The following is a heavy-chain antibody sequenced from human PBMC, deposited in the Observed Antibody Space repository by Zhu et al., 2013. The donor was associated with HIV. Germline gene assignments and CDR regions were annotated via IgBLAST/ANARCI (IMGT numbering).Heavy chain of an antibody. Sequence: QVQLVQSGAEVRKPGASVKVSCKASGFSFTGNYIHWVRQAPGQGLEWMGWMNPNSGNTGYAQKFQGRVTITRNTSISTAYMELSRLKSEDTAVYYCARGRRECSSPSCLDYYYYMDVWGRGTTVTVSS. J-gene: IGHJ6*03. CDR2: MNPNSGNT. CDR3: ARGRRECSSPSCLDYYYYMDV. CDR1: GFSFTGNY. V-gene: IGHV1-8*03. D-gene: IGHD2-2*01.